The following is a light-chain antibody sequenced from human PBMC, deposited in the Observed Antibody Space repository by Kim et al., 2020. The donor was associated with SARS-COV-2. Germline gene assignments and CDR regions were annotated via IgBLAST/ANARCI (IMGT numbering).Light chain of an antibody. CDR3: QQYYSTPWT. V-gene: IGKV4-1*01. Sequence: DIVMTQSPDSLAVSLGERATINCKSSQTVLYSSNNKNYLAWYQQKSGQPPKLLIYWVSTRESGVPDRFSGSGSGTDFTLTISSLQAEDVAVYYCQQYYSTPWTFGQGTKVDIK. CDR1: QTVLYSSNNKNY. J-gene: IGKJ1*01. CDR2: WVS.